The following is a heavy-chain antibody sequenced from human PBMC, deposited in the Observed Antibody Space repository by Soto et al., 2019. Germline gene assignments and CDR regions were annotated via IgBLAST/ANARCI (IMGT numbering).Heavy chain of an antibody. CDR1: GGSISSYY. CDR3: ARGGVYDFWSGYPNWFDP. V-gene: IGHV4-59*01. Sequence: PSETLSLTCTVSGGSISSYYWSWIRQPPGKGLEWIGYIYYSGSTNYNPSLKSRVTISVDTSKNQFSLKLSSVTAADTAVYYCARGGVYDFWSGYPNWFDPWGQGTLVT. J-gene: IGHJ5*02. CDR2: IYYSGST. D-gene: IGHD3-3*01.